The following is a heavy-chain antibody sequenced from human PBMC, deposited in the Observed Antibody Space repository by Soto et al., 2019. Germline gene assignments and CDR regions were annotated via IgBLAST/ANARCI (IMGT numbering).Heavy chain of an antibody. J-gene: IGHJ5*02. CDR1: GYSFSTYD. D-gene: IGHD3-3*01. Sequence: LLLQSGAELKKPGASVKISCKASGYSFSTYDISWLRQAPGQQPEWMGRISPKSGNTNYAQKFQDRVTMTADTSSNTAYMELRGLRSDDTATYSCATSYDSGFDPWGQGTLVTVSA. CDR3: ATSYDSGFDP. CDR2: ISPKSGNT. V-gene: IGHV1-18*04.